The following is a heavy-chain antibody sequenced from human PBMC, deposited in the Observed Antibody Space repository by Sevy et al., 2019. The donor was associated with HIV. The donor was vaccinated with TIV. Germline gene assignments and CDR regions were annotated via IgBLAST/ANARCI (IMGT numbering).Heavy chain of an antibody. CDR2: IYYSGST. Sequence: SETLSLTCTVSGGSISSSSYYWGWIRQPPGKGLEWIGSIYYSGSTYYNPSLKSRVTISVDTSKNQFSLKLSSATAADTAVYYCASELDYYDSSGYFGGGPGFDYWGQGTLVTVSS. D-gene: IGHD3-22*01. J-gene: IGHJ4*02. CDR3: ASELDYYDSSGYFGGGPGFDY. CDR1: GGSISSSSYY. V-gene: IGHV4-39*01.